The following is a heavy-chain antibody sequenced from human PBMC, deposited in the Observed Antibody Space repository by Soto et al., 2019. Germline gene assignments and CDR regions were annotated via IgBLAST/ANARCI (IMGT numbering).Heavy chain of an antibody. CDR3: AREGLRGPIYYGMDV. J-gene: IGHJ6*02. CDR2: IYYSGST. CDR1: GGSISSGGYY. Sequence: QVQLQESGPGLVKPSQTLSLTCTVSGGSISSGGYYWSWIRQHPGKGLEWIGYIYYSGSTYYNPSLKRRVTISVDTSKNQISLKLSSVTAADTAMYYCAREGLRGPIYYGMDVWGQGTTVTVSS. V-gene: IGHV4-31*03. D-gene: IGHD4-17*01.